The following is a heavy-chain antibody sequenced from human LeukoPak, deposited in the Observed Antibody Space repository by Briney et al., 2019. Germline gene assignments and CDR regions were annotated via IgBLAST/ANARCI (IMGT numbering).Heavy chain of an antibody. CDR3: ARDRIVGTNYLGYGMDV. D-gene: IGHD1-26*01. CDR2: IRSKANSYAT. J-gene: IGHJ6*02. V-gene: IGHV3-73*01. CDR1: GFTFSGSA. Sequence: GGSLRLSCAASGFTFSGSAMHWVRQASGKGLEWVGRIRSKANSYATAYAASVKGRFTISRDNAKNSLYLQMNTLRVEDTAVYYCARDRIVGTNYLGYGMDVWGRGTTVTVSS.